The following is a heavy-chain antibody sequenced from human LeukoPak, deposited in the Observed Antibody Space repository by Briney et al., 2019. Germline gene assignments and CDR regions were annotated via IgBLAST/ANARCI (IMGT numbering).Heavy chain of an antibody. CDR1: GYSFTSYY. D-gene: IGHD2-15*01. CDR2: INPTGVST. V-gene: IGHV1-46*01. Sequence: SVKVSCKASGYSFTSYYMHWVRQAPGQGLEWMGIINPTGVSTTNAQKFQGRVTVTRDTSTSTVYMELSSLRSEDTAIYYCVRGALLGYCSGTSCYPWGYWGQGTLVTVSS. J-gene: IGHJ4*02. CDR3: VRGALLGYCSGTSCYPWGY.